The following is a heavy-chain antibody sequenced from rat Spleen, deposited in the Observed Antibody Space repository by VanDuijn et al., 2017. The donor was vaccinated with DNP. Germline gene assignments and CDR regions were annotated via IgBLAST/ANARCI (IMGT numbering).Heavy chain of an antibody. V-gene: IGHV5-22*01. D-gene: IGHD1-11*01. J-gene: IGHJ3*01. CDR3: ARGVYGGYEDWFAY. CDR1: GFSFRDYD. CDR2: MSPTTRSS. Sequence: EVQLVESGGGLVQPGRSLRLSCVASGFSFRDYDMAWVRQAPTKGLEWVACMSPTTRSSYYRDSVRGRFTVSRDDSTSTLYLQMNSLKSEDTATYYCARGVYGGYEDWFAYWGQGTLVTVSS.